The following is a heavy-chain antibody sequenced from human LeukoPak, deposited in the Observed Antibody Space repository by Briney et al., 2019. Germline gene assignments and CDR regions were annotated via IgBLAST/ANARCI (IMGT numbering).Heavy chain of an antibody. J-gene: IGHJ3*02. CDR1: GGSFSGYY. CDR3: ARGYYYDSSGYYPAFDI. CDR2: IYYSGST. Sequence: SETLSLTCAVYGGSFSGYYWSWIRQPPGKGLEWIGYIYYSGSTNYNPSLKSRVTISVDTSKNQFSLKLSSVTAADTAVYYCARGYYYDSSGYYPAFDIWGQGTMVTVSS. V-gene: IGHV4-59*01. D-gene: IGHD3-22*01.